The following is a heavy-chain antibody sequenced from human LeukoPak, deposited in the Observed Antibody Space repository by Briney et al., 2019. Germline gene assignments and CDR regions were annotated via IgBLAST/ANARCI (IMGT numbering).Heavy chain of an antibody. CDR2: MNPNSGNT. Sequence: ASVKVSCKASGYTFTSYDINWVRQATGQGLEWTGWMNPNSGNTGYEQKFQGRVTMTSDTSISTAYMELSSLESEDTAVYYCARGSSGWFFSEYWGQGTLVTVSA. CDR1: GYTFTSYD. D-gene: IGHD6-19*01. J-gene: IGHJ4*02. V-gene: IGHV1-8*01. CDR3: ARGSSGWFFSEY.